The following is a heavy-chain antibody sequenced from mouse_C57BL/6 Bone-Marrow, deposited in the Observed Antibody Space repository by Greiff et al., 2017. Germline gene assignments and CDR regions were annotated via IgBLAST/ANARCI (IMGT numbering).Heavy chain of an antibody. J-gene: IGHJ3*01. V-gene: IGHV2-2*01. CDR1: GFSLTSYG. CDR3: ARNEDYGSSWEFAY. Sequence: QVQLQQSGPGLVQPSQSLSITCTVSGFSLTSYGVHWVRQSPGKGLEWLGVIWSGGSTDYNAAFISRLSISKDNSKSQVFFKMNSLQADDTAIYYCARNEDYGSSWEFAYWGQGTLVTVSA. D-gene: IGHD1-1*01. CDR2: IWSGGST.